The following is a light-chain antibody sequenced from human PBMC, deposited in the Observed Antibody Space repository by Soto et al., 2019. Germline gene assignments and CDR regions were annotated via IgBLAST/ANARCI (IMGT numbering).Light chain of an antibody. V-gene: IGKV1-5*01. J-gene: IGKJ1*01. Sequence: DTQMTQPPSTLSASVGDRVTITCRASQSITNWLAWYQQIPGKAPKLLINDASSLESGVPSRFSGSGSGTEFTLTISSLQPDDFATYYCQQYNTFSGTFGQGTKVDI. CDR1: QSITNW. CDR2: DAS. CDR3: QQYNTFSGT.